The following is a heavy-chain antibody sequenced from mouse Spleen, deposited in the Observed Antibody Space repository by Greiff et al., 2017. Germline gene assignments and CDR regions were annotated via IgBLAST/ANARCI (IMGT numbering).Heavy chain of an antibody. J-gene: IGHJ3*01. V-gene: IGHV6-3*01. D-gene: IGHD2-10*01. Sequence: EVMLVESGGGLVQPGGSMKLSCVASGFTFSNYWMNWVRQSPEKGLEWVAQIRLKSDNYATHYAESVKGRFTISRDDSKSSVYLQMNNLMAEDTGIYYCTATYYGNLFAYWGQGTLVTVSA. CDR2: IRLKSDNYAT. CDR1: GFTFSNYW. CDR3: TATYYGNLFAY.